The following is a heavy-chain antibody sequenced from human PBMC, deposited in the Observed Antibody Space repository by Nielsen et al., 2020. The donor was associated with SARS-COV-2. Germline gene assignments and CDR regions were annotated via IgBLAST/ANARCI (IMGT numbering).Heavy chain of an antibody. J-gene: IGHJ4*02. Sequence: SETLSLTCTVSGGSISSGDYYWSWIRQPPGRGLEWIGEINHSGSTNYNPSLKSRVTISVDTSKNQFSLKLSSVTAADTAVYYCASFNCTNGVCVDWGQGTLVTVSS. V-gene: IGHV4-39*07. CDR3: ASFNCTNGVCVD. CDR1: GGSISSGDYY. D-gene: IGHD2-8*01. CDR2: INHSGST.